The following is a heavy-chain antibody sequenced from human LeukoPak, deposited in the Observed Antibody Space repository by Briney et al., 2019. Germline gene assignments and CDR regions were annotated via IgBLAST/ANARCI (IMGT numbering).Heavy chain of an antibody. CDR1: GFTFSSYA. CDR2: ISYDGSNK. J-gene: IGHJ4*02. V-gene: IGHV3-30*04. Sequence: GGSLRPSCAASGFTFSSYAMHWVRQAPGKGLEWVAVISYDGSNKYYADSVKGRFTISRDNSKNTLYLQMNSLRAEDTAVYYCARGRVAVTLDYWGQGTLVTVSS. D-gene: IGHD3-10*01. CDR3: ARGRVAVTLDY.